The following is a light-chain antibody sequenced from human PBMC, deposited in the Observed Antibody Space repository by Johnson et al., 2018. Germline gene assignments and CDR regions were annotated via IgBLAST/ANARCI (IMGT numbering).Light chain of an antibody. CDR2: ENN. CDR1: SSNIGNNY. Sequence: QSVLTQPPSVSAAPGQKVTISCSGSSSNIGNNYVSWYQQLPGTAPKLLIYENNKRPSGIPDRFSGSKSVTSATLGITGLLTGDEADYYCGTWDSSLSAGNVFGTGTKVTVL. V-gene: IGLV1-51*02. CDR3: GTWDSSLSAGNV. J-gene: IGLJ1*01.